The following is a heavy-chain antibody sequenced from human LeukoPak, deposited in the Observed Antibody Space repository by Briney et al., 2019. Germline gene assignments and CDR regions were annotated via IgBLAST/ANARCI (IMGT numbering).Heavy chain of an antibody. CDR2: IKSKTDGGTT. V-gene: IGHV3-15*01. D-gene: IGHD6-13*01. J-gene: IGHJ4*02. Sequence: GGSLRLSCAASGFTFSNAWMSWVRQAPGKGLEWVGRIKSKTDGGTTDYAAPVKGRFTNSRDDSKNTLYLQMNSLKTEDTAVYYCTTDDMRGQQLVPSFDYWGQGTLVTVSS. CDR3: TTDDMRGQQLVPSFDY. CDR1: GFTFSNAW.